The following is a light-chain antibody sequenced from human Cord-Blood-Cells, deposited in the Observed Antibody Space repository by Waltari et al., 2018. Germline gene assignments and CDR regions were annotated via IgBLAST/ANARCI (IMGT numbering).Light chain of an antibody. CDR3: SSYTSSSTYV. V-gene: IGLV2-14*01. Sequence: QSALTQPASVSGSPGQPITISCTGTSSDVGGYNYVSWYQQHPGKAPNLMIYEVSKRPSGVSNRFSGSKSGNTASRTISGLQAEDEADYYCSSYTSSSTYVFGTGTKVTVL. J-gene: IGLJ1*01. CDR1: SSDVGGYNY. CDR2: EVS.